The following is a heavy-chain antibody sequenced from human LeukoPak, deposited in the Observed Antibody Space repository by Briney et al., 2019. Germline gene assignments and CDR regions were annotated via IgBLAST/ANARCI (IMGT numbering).Heavy chain of an antibody. V-gene: IGHV3-48*01. Sequence: PGGYLRLSCAASGFTFSSYSMNWVRQAPGKGLEWVSYISSSSSTIYYADSVKGRFTISRDNAKNSLYLQMNSLRAEDTAVYYCARGPLYGSEEGPNDYWGQGTLVTVSS. CDR3: ARGPLYGSEEGPNDY. D-gene: IGHD3-10*01. CDR2: ISSSSSTI. J-gene: IGHJ4*02. CDR1: GFTFSSYS.